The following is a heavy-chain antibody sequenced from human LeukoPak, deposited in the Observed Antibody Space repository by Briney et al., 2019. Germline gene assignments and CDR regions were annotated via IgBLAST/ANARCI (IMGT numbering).Heavy chain of an antibody. V-gene: IGHV4-59*01. D-gene: IGHD6-19*01. Sequence: SETLSLTCTVSGGSISSYYWSWIRQPPGKGLEWIGYIYYSGSTNYNPSLKSRVTISVDTSKNQFSLKLSSVTAADTAVYYCARVSAVAGTGAYFDYWGQGTLVAVSS. J-gene: IGHJ4*02. CDR3: ARVSAVAGTGAYFDY. CDR1: GGSISSYY. CDR2: IYYSGST.